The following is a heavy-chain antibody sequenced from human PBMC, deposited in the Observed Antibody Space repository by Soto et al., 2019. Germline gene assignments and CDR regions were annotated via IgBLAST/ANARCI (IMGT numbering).Heavy chain of an antibody. CDR3: ARDSSNYYDSSGYHY. V-gene: IGHV3-21*01. D-gene: IGHD3-22*01. CDR2: ISSSSSYI. J-gene: IGHJ4*02. CDR1: GFTFSSYS. Sequence: PGGSLRLSCAASGFTFSSYSMNWVRQAPGKGLEWVSSISSSSSYIYYADSVKGRFTISRDNAQNSLYLQMNSLRAEDTAVYYCARDSSNYYDSSGYHYWGQGTLVTVSS.